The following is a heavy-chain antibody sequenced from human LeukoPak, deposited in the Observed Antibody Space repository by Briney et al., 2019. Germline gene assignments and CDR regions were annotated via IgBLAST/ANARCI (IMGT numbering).Heavy chain of an antibody. J-gene: IGHJ2*01. V-gene: IGHV3-30*03. CDR3: ARDHSDISISGEIINGNWYFDL. CDR2: ISYDGSNK. CDR1: GFTFSSYG. Sequence: GGSLRLSCAASGFTFSSYGMHWVRQAPGKGLEWVAVISYDGSNKYYADSVKDRFTISRDNSKNTLYLQMNSLRTEDTAVYFCARDHSDISISGEIINGNWYFDLWGRGTLVTVSS. D-gene: IGHD3-3*01.